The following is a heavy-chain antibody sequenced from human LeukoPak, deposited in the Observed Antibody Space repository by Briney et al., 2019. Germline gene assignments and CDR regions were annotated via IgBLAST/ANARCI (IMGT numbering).Heavy chain of an antibody. D-gene: IGHD1-26*01. CDR2: INQDGSEK. CDR3: ARMENSIVGALGYFDY. V-gene: IGHV3-7*05. Sequence: PGGSLRLSCAASGFTYSNYWMSWVRQAPGKGLEWVANINQDGSEKYYVDSVKGRFTISRDNAKNSLYLQMNSLRAEDTAVYYCARMENSIVGALGYFDYWGQGTLVTVSS. CDR1: GFTYSNYW. J-gene: IGHJ4*02.